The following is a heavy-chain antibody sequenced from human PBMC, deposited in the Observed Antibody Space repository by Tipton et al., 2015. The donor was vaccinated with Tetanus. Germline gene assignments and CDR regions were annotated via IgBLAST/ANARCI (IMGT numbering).Heavy chain of an antibody. D-gene: IGHD2-15*01. J-gene: IGHJ5*02. V-gene: IGHV3-33*01. CDR2: SWYDGTDK. Sequence: SLRLSCAASGFIFSSYGIHWVRQAPGKGLEWLAVSWYDGTDKYYADSVKGRFTISRDNSKNTLYLQMNSLRAEDTALYYCAREADCSGGSCFSGDFDPWGRGTQVTVSS. CDR1: GFIFSSYG. CDR3: AREADCSGGSCFSGDFDP.